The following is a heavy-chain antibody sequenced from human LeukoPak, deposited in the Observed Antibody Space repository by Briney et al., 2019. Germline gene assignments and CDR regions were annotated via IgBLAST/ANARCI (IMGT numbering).Heavy chain of an antibody. CDR2: INPNSGGT. CDR1: EYTFTGYY. J-gene: IGHJ5*02. CDR3: ARGLGILTGPGP. D-gene: IGHD3-9*01. V-gene: IGHV1-2*02. Sequence: GASVKVSCKASEYTFTGYYMHWVRQAPGQGLEWMGWINPNSGGTNYAQKFQGRVTMTRDTSISPAYMELSRLRSDDTAVYYCARGLGILTGPGPWGQGTLVTVSS.